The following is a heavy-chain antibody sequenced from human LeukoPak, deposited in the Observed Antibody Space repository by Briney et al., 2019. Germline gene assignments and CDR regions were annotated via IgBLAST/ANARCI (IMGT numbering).Heavy chain of an antibody. D-gene: IGHD5-18*01. Sequence: ASVKVSCKASGYTFTSYGISWVRQAPGQGLEWMGWISAYNGNTNYAQKLQGRVTMTTDTSTSTVYMELSSLRSEDTAVYYCARGVGDTAMAYYYYYGMDVWGQGTTVTVSS. CDR1: GYTFTSYG. CDR2: ISAYNGNT. CDR3: ARGVGDTAMAYYYYYGMDV. V-gene: IGHV1-18*01. J-gene: IGHJ6*02.